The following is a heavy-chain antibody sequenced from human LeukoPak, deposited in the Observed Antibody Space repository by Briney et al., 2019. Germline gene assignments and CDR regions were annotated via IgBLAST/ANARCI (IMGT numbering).Heavy chain of an antibody. CDR1: GFTFSSYW. D-gene: IGHD2-2*01. J-gene: IGHJ6*02. V-gene: IGHV3-74*01. Sequence: GGSLRLSCAASGFTFSSYWMHWVRQAPGKGLVWVSRINSDVSSTSYADSVKGRVTISRDNAKNTLYLQMNSLRAEDTAVYYCTRVRYCSSTSCYFFLGRIGVTYGMGVSGQGTKVTVSS. CDR2: INSDVSST. CDR3: TRVRYCSSTSCYFFLGRIGVTYGMGV.